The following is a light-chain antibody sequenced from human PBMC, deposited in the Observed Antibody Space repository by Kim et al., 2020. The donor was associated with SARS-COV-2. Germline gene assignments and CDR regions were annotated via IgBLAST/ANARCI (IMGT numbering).Light chain of an antibody. CDR2: DVN. CDR1: GSDVGGYNY. CDR3: NSFATGDMYV. V-gene: IGLV2-14*03. Sequence: QSALTQPASVSGSPGQAITISCTGTGSDVGGYNYVSWYQQHPGKAPKLMIYDVNNRPSGVSNRFSGSKSGNTASLTISGLHAEDEADYYCNSFATGDMYVFGTGTKVTVL. J-gene: IGLJ1*01.